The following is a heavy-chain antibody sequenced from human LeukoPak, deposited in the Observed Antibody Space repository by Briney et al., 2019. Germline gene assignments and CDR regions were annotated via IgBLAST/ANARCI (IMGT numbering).Heavy chain of an antibody. Sequence: EASVKVSCKASGGTFSSYAINWVRQAPGQGLEWMGEIFPIFGTTHYAQKSHGRVTIIADKSTSTAYMELSSLRSEDTAVYYCARDSSPYGEEFDPWGQGTLVTVSS. CDR1: GGTFSSYA. V-gene: IGHV1-69*06. CDR3: ARDSSPYGEEFDP. CDR2: IFPIFGTT. J-gene: IGHJ5*02. D-gene: IGHD4-17*01.